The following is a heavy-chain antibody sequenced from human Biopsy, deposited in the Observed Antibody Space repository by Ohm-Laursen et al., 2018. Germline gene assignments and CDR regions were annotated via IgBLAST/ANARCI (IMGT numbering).Heavy chain of an antibody. CDR3: AREQPALSGGGSWFDS. Sequence: SLRLSCSAPNFTFSSYAMSWARQAPGQGLEWVSGISPSGGTTYYADSVKGRFIVSRDNFKNTLYLQLNSLRAEDSAVYFCAREQPALSGGGSWFDSWGQGTLVIVSS. CDR1: NFTFSSYA. CDR2: ISPSGGTT. J-gene: IGHJ5*01. D-gene: IGHD6-19*01. V-gene: IGHV3-23*01.